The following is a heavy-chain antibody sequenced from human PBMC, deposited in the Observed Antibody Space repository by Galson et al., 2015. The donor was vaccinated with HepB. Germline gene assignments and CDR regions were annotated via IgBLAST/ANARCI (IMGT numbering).Heavy chain of an antibody. V-gene: IGHV1-3*01. Sequence: SVKVSCKASGYIFTTYTLHWVRQVPGQRLEWVGWINVGRGNTKYSQSFQGRVTISRDTSSNTTYMELSSLRPEDTGVYYCARPNIAGATKGFDHWGQGTLVTVSS. J-gene: IGHJ4*02. CDR3: ARPNIAGATKGFDH. CDR1: GYIFTTYT. CDR2: INVGRGNT. D-gene: IGHD4/OR15-4a*01.